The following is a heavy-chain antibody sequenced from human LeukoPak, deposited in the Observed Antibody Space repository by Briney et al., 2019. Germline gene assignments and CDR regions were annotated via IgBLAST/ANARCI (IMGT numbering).Heavy chain of an antibody. J-gene: IGHJ6*02. CDR3: ARGGGQWLVSYYYYGMDV. D-gene: IGHD6-19*01. Sequence: PSETLSLTCAVYGGSFSGYYWSWIRQPPGKGLEWIGEINHSGSTNYNPSLKSRVTISVDTSKNQFSLKLSSVTAADTAVYYCARGGGQWLVSYYYYGMDVWGQGTTVTVSS. V-gene: IGHV4-34*09. CDR1: GGSFSGYY. CDR2: INHSGST.